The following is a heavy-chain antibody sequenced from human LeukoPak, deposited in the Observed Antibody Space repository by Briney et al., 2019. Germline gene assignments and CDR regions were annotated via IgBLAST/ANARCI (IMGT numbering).Heavy chain of an antibody. Sequence: GGSLRLSCAASGFTFSSYAMSWVRQAPGKGLEWVSAISGSGGSTYYADSVKGRFTISRDNSKNTLYLQMSSLRAEDTAVYYCAKDSAWELLGYFQHWGQGTLVTVSS. J-gene: IGHJ1*01. D-gene: IGHD1-26*01. CDR3: AKDSAWELLGYFQH. CDR1: GFTFSSYA. CDR2: ISGSGGST. V-gene: IGHV3-23*01.